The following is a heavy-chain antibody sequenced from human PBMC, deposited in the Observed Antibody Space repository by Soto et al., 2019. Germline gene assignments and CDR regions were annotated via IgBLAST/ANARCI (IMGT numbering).Heavy chain of an antibody. CDR3: ARQSLGNIRLRGFDY. CDR2: IWYDGSEK. CDR1: GFSFSDYG. J-gene: IGHJ4*02. D-gene: IGHD1-1*01. V-gene: IGHV3-33*01. Sequence: QVQLMESGGGVVQPGRSLRLSCAASGFSFSDYGMHWVRQAPGKGLEWVAVIWYDGSEKYYADSVKGRFTISRDNSKNTLYLQMNSLRVEDTALYYCARQSLGNIRLRGFDYWGQGALVIVSS.